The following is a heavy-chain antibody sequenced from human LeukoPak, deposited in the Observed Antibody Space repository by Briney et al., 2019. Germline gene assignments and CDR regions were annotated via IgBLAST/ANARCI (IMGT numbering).Heavy chain of an antibody. CDR2: ISGDGGNT. CDR3: AKVQKVLLVYVTTFDY. V-gene: IGHV3-43*02. Sequence: PGGSLRLSCVASGFTFDDYAMHWVPQAPGKGLEWVSLISGDGGNTYYTDSVRGRFTISRDNSKNSLYLQMNSLRPEDTALYYCAKVQKVLLVYVTTFDYWGQGTLVTVSS. CDR1: GFTFDDYA. D-gene: IGHD2-8*01. J-gene: IGHJ4*02.